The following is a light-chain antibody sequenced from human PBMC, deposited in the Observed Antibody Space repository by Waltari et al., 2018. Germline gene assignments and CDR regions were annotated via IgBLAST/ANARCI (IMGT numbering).Light chain of an antibody. CDR1: QSISTY. J-gene: IGKJ2*01. V-gene: IGKV1-39*01. CDR3: QQSYSNPYT. Sequence: DIQMTQSPSSLSASVRDRVTITCRASQSISTYLNWYQQKPGKAPKLRIYGASNLHSGVPSRFSGSASGTDFTLTISSLQPEDYATYYCQQSYSNPYTFGQGTKLEIK. CDR2: GAS.